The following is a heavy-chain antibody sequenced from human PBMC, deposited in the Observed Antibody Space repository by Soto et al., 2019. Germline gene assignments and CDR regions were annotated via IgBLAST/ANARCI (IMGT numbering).Heavy chain of an antibody. CDR2: ISWNSGSI. CDR3: AKKSIAVAGGVDGMDV. V-gene: IGHV3-9*01. Sequence: PGGSLRLSCAASGFTFDDYAMHWVRQAPGKGLEWVSGISWNSGSIGYADSVKGRFTISRDNAKNSLYLQMNSLRAEDTALYYCAKKSIAVAGGVDGMDVWGQGTTVTVSS. J-gene: IGHJ6*02. CDR1: GFTFDDYA. D-gene: IGHD6-19*01.